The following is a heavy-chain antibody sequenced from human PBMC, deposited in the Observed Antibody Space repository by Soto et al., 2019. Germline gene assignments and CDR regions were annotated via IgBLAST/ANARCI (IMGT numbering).Heavy chain of an antibody. Sequence: QVQLVESGGGVVQPGRSLRVSCAASGFTFSNYGMHWVRQAPGKGLEWVALISSDGSNKYYADSVKCRFSFSRDNSKNTLYLQVNSLRPEDTAVYYCARDRGWNCDYWGQGTLVTVSS. D-gene: IGHD1-7*01. CDR1: GFTFSNYG. V-gene: IGHV3-30*03. CDR2: ISSDGSNK. CDR3: ARDRGWNCDY. J-gene: IGHJ4*02.